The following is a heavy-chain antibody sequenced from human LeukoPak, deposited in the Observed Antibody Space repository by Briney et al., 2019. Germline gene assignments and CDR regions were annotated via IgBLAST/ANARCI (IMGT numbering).Heavy chain of an antibody. CDR3: ARDRNTIAAAGTLHAFDY. V-gene: IGHV1-46*01. Sequence: GASVKVSCKASGYTFTSYYMHWVRQAPGQGLEWMGIINPSGGSTSYAQKFQGRVTMTRDTSTSTVYMELSSLRSEDTAVYYCARDRNTIAAAGTLHAFDYWGQGTLVTVSS. D-gene: IGHD6-13*01. CDR2: INPSGGST. CDR1: GYTFTSYY. J-gene: IGHJ4*02.